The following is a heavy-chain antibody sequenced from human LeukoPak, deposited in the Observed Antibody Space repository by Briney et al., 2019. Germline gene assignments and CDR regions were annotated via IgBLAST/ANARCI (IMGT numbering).Heavy chain of an antibody. Sequence: PSETLSLTCAVYGGSFSGYYWSWLRQPPGKGLDGIGEINHSGSTNYNPSLTSRVTISVDTSKNQFSLKLSSVTAADPAVYYCARGYSSSWRTIDYWGQGTLVTVSS. CDR3: ARGYSSSWRTIDY. D-gene: IGHD6-13*01. CDR2: INHSGST. CDR1: GGSFSGYY. V-gene: IGHV4-34*01. J-gene: IGHJ4*02.